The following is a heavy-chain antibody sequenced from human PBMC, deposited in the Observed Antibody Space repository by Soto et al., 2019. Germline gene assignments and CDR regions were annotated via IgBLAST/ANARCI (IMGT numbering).Heavy chain of an antibody. Sequence: QVQLVQSGAEVKKPGASVKVSCKASGYTFTSYGISWVRQAPGQGLEWMGWISAYNGNTNYAQKLQGRVTMTTDTSTSTAYMELRSLGSDDTAVYYCARDWYYYDSSAKPHPAGCWGQGTLVTVSS. CDR2: ISAYNGNT. V-gene: IGHV1-18*01. D-gene: IGHD3-22*01. CDR1: GYTFTSYG. J-gene: IGHJ4*02. CDR3: ARDWYYYDSSAKPHPAGC.